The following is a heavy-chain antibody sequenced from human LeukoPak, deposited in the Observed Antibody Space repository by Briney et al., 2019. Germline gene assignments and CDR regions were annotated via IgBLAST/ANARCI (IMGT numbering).Heavy chain of an antibody. J-gene: IGHJ6*02. V-gene: IGHV3-23*01. CDR3: AKGLQYYYYYGMDV. Sequence: GGSLRLSCAASGFTFSNYAMSWVRQAPGKGLEWVSGISGSGGSTSYADSVKGRFTISRDNSKNTLYVQMNSLRVEDTAVYYCAKGLQYYYYYGMDVWGQGTTVTVSS. CDR2: ISGSGGST. CDR1: GFTFSNYA. D-gene: IGHD2-15*01.